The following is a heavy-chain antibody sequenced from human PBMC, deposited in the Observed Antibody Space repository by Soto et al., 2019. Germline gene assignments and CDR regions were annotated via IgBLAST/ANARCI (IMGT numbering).Heavy chain of an antibody. CDR1: RFSLSDYA. V-gene: IGHV3-23*01. D-gene: IGHD2-8*01. CDR2: ISGSGGST. J-gene: IGHJ4*02. CDR3: AKDRGGVLAPSYFDN. Sequence: PGGSVRLSCAASRFSLSDYAMSWVRRAPGKGLEWVSAISGSGGSTYSVDSVEGRFTISRDNSKNMLFLQMNSLRAEDTALYFCAKDRGGVLAPSYFDNWGQGTLVTVSS.